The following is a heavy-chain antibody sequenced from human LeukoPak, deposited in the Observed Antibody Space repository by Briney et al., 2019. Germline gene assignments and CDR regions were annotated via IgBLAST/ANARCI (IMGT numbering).Heavy chain of an antibody. CDR1: GYSISSTYY. V-gene: IGHV4-38-2*02. D-gene: IGHD2-15*01. J-gene: IGHJ5*02. CDR3: AKGGGAFDR. Sequence: SETLSLTCTVSGYSISSTYYWGWIRQPPGKGLEWIGSIYHSGSTSYNPSLKSRVTISVDTSKNQFSLKLTSVTAADTAVYYCAKGGGAFDRWGRGSLVTVSS. CDR2: IYHSGST.